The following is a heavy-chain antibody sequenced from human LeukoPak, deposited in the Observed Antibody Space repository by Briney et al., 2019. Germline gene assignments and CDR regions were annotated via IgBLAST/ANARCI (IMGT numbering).Heavy chain of an antibody. CDR1: DFSFTNYA. Sequence: GGSLRLSCAASDFSFTNYAMSWVRQAPGKGLEWVSAVSNRGASTYYADSVKGRFTVSRDNSKNRLYLQMNSLRPEDTALYYCAKGFRSYGSGTYYIFDYWGQGTLVTVSS. D-gene: IGHD3-10*01. CDR3: AKGFRSYGSGTYYIFDY. CDR2: VSNRGAST. J-gene: IGHJ4*02. V-gene: IGHV3-23*01.